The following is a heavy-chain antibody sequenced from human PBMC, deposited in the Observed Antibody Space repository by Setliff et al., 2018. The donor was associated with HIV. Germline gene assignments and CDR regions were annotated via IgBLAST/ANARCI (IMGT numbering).Heavy chain of an antibody. CDR3: ARSMKGTYHYGMDV. V-gene: IGHV4-61*02. D-gene: IGHD3-10*01. CDR2: IYTSGST. J-gene: IGHJ6*02. CDR1: GGSISSGSYY. Sequence: NPSETLSLTCTVSGGSISSGSYYWSWIRQPAGKGLEWIGRIYTSGSTNYNPSLKSRVTISIDMSKNHFSLKLTSVTAAETAVYYCARSMKGTYHYGMDVWGQGTTVTVSS.